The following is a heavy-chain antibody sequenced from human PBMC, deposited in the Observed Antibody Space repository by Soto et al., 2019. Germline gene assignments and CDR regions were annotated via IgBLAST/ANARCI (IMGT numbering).Heavy chain of an antibody. V-gene: IGHV3-23*01. CDR3: AKDLEYYYDSSGPMARAFDI. CDR2: ISGSGGST. D-gene: IGHD3-22*01. J-gene: IGHJ3*02. CDR1: GFTFSSYA. Sequence: EVQLLESGGGLVQPGGSLRLSCAASGFTFSSYAMSWVRQAPGKGLEWVSAISGSGGSTYYADSVKGRFTISRDNSKNTLYLQMNSLRAEDTAVYYCAKDLEYYYDSSGPMARAFDIWGQGTMVTVS.